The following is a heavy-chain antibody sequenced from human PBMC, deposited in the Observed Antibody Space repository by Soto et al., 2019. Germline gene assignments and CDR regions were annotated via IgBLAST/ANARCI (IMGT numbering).Heavy chain of an antibody. Sequence: ASVKVSCKASGYTFTSYGISWVRQAPGQGLEWVGWISAHNGDTRYAQNLQGRITMTADTFTNTAYMELTSLTSDDTAVYYCARDWSRYYDSSGLMWFYWGQGTLVTVSS. J-gene: IGHJ4*02. V-gene: IGHV1-18*01. CDR2: ISAHNGDT. CDR1: GYTFTSYG. D-gene: IGHD3-22*01. CDR3: ARDWSRYYDSSGLMWFY.